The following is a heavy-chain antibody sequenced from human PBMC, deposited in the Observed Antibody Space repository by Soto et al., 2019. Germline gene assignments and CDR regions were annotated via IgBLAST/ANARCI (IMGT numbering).Heavy chain of an antibody. D-gene: IGHD2-15*01. Sequence: EVQLLESGGGLLQPGGSLRLSCTASGFTFSNYAMSWVRQAPGKGLEWVSTFSSGGGGTYYADSVKGRFTISRDNSKNTLSLQMNRLRAEDTAVYYCTKANRYCSGANCFTFDYCGLGTLVTVSS. CDR1: GFTFSNYA. CDR2: FSSGGGGT. J-gene: IGHJ4*02. CDR3: TKANRYCSGANCFTFDY. V-gene: IGHV3-23*01.